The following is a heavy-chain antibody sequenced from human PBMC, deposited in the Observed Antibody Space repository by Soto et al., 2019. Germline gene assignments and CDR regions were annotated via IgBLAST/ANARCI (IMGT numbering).Heavy chain of an antibody. CDR3: ARRWGGTFDY. CDR2: FYHSEST. D-gene: IGHD2-21*01. J-gene: IGHJ4*02. CDR1: GGTIISLRCS. Sequence: TYTVAGGTIISLRCSRGRIRKPPGEGLEWIGTFYHSESTYYNPSLESRVTISVDTSKNQFSLKLSSVTAADTAVYYCARRWGGTFDYWGQGTLVTVSS. V-gene: IGHV4-39*07.